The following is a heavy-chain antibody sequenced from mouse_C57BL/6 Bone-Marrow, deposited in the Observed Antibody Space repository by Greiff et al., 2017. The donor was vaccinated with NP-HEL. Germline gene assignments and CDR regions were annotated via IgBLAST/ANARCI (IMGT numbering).Heavy chain of an antibody. CDR2: ISDGGSYT. CDR3: AREVSPAMDY. D-gene: IGHD6-2*01. CDR1: GFTFSSYA. V-gene: IGHV5-4*01. Sequence: DVHLVESGGGLVKPGGSLKLSCAASGFTFSSYAMSWVRQTPEKRLEWVATISDGGSYTYYPDNVKGRFTISRDNAKNNLYLQMSHLKSEDTAMYYCAREVSPAMDYWGQGTSVTVSS. J-gene: IGHJ4*01.